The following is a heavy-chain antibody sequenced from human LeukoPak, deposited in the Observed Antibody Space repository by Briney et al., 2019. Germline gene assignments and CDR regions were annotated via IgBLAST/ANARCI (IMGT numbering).Heavy chain of an antibody. Sequence: SETPSLTCIVSSGSISNYYWSWFRQPPGKGLEWIGYIFFSGDAKHNPSLQSRVTISIDTSNKFSLKLASVTAADTAVYFFARKQAISGGFDSWGQGTPVTVSS. CDR3: ARKQAISGGFDS. D-gene: IGHD2-8*02. CDR1: SGSISNYY. J-gene: IGHJ4*02. V-gene: IGHV4-59*01. CDR2: IFFSGDA.